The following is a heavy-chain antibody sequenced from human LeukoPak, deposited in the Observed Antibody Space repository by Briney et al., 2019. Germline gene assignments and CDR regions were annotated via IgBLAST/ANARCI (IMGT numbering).Heavy chain of an antibody. CDR2: ISSSSSTI. Sequence: GGSLRLSCAASGFTSSSYSMNWVRQAPGKGLEWVSYISSSSSTIYYADSVKGRFTISRDNAKNSLYLQMNSLRDGDTAVYYCARGVRYFDPYYFDYWGQGTLVTVSS. CDR3: ARGVRYFDPYYFDY. V-gene: IGHV3-48*02. D-gene: IGHD3-9*01. J-gene: IGHJ4*02. CDR1: GFTSSSYS.